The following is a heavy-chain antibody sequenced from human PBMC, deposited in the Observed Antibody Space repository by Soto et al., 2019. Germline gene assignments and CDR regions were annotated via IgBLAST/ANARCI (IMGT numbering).Heavy chain of an antibody. Sequence: QVQLVESGGGVVQPGRSLRLSCAASGFTFSSYGMHWVRQAPGKGLEWVAVIWYGGSNKYYADSVKGRFTISRDNSKNTLYLQMNSLRAEDTAVYYCARGGDSSSTYYYYYYYMDVWGKGTTVTVSS. CDR2: IWYGGSNK. J-gene: IGHJ6*03. D-gene: IGHD6-6*01. CDR3: ARGGDSSSTYYYYYYYMDV. CDR1: GFTFSSYG. V-gene: IGHV3-33*01.